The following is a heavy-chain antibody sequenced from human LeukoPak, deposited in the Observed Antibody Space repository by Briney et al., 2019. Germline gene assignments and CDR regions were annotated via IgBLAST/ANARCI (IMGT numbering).Heavy chain of an antibody. CDR2: LKQDGSEN. J-gene: IGHJ4*02. V-gene: IGHV3-7*01. CDR3: ARAPRRCGGGSCYSSTFDY. D-gene: IGHD2-15*01. CDR1: GFTFSSSW. Sequence: PPGGSVTLACAASGFTFSSSWMSWVRQAPGQGLEWVANLKQDGSENYYVGAVKGRRTISRDNAKNSLYLQMNSLRAEDTAVYYCARAPRRCGGGSCYSSTFDYWGQGTLVTVSS.